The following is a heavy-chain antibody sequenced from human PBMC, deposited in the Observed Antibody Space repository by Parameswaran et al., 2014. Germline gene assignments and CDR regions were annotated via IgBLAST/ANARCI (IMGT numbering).Heavy chain of an antibody. CDR3: ARDRKKDDFWSGYYPNPYYYYGMDV. V-gene: IGHV3-30*03. J-gene: IGHJ6*02. CDR2: ISYDGSNK. D-gene: IGHD3-3*01. Sequence: WIRQPPGKGLEWVAVISYDGSNKYYADSVKGRFTISRDNSKNTLYLQMNSLRAEDTAVYYCARDRKKDDFWSGYYPNPYYYYGMDVWGQGTTVTVSS.